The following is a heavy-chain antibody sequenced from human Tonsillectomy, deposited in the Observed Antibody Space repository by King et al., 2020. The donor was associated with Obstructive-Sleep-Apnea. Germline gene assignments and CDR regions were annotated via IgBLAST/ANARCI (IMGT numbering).Heavy chain of an antibody. D-gene: IGHD6-13*01. CDR1: GFTLRSFW. J-gene: IGHJ4*02. CDR3: ARGQGIAAGFPRPLDY. V-gene: IGHV3-74*01. Sequence: VQLVESGGGLVQPGGSLRLSCAASGFTLRSFWMHWVRQAPGKGLVWVSRISNDGRSTTYADSMKGRFTISRDNAKNTLYLQMNSLRAEDTAVYYCARGQGIAAGFPRPLDYWGQGTLVTVSS. CDR2: ISNDGRST.